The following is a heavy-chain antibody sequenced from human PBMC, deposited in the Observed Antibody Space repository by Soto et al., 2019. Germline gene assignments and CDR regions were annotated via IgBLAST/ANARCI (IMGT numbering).Heavy chain of an antibody. D-gene: IGHD3-10*01. CDR1: GYDFSSYA. CDR2: INAGNGNT. CDR3: ATDIVRGDPGYYFDY. Sequence: ASVKVSCKTSGYDFSSYAIHWVRQAPGQRLEWMGWINAGNGNTKYSQKFQGRVTITRDTSASTAYMELSSLRSEDMAVYYCATDIVRGDPGYYFDYWGQGTLVTVSS. V-gene: IGHV1-3*01. J-gene: IGHJ4*02.